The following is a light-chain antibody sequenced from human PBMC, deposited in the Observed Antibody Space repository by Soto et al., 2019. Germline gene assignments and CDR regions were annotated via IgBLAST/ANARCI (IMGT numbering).Light chain of an antibody. CDR3: CSYAGSSTLV. CDR1: SSDVGSYNL. J-gene: IGLJ2*01. CDR2: EVS. V-gene: IGLV2-23*02. Sequence: QSVLPQPASVSGSPGQSITISCTGTSSDVGSYNLVSWYQQHPGKAPKLMIYEVSKRPSGVSNRFSGSKSGNTASLTISGLQAEDEADYYCCSYAGSSTLVFGGETKVPVL.